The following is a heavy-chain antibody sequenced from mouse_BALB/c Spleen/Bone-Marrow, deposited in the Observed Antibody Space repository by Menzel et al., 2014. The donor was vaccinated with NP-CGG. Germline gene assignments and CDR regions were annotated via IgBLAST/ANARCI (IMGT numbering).Heavy chain of an antibody. CDR3: VRSGSSNLNYAMDY. CDR2: IDPYSGGT. D-gene: IGHD2-5*01. V-gene: IGHV1S135*01. J-gene: IGHJ4*01. Sequence: VQLQQSGPELVKPGASVKISYKASGYSFTDYNMFWVKQSHGRSLEWIGYIDPYSGGTSYNQKFKGKATLTVDKSSNTAFMHLNRLTSEDSAVYYCVRSGSSNLNYAMDYWGQGTSVTVSS. CDR1: GYSFTDYN.